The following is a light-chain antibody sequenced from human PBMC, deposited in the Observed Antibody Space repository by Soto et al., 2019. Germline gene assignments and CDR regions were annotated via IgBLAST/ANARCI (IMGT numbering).Light chain of an antibody. J-gene: IGLJ2*01. CDR1: SSDVGGYNY. CDR3: SSYSTSSTLL. Sequence: QPVLTQPASVSGSPGQSITISCTGTSSDVGGYNYVSWYQQHPGKAPKLMICDVSNRPSGVSNRFSGSKSGNTASLTISGLQAEDEADYYCSSYSTSSTLLFGGGTKLTVL. CDR2: DVS. V-gene: IGLV2-14*01.